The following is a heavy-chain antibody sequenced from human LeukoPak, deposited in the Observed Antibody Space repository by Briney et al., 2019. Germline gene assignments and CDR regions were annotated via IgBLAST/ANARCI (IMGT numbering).Heavy chain of an antibody. J-gene: IGHJ4*02. CDR3: ARERYNWNYAFDY. Sequence: KLGGSLRLSCAASGFTLSSYSMNWVRQAPGKGLEWVSSISSSSGYIYYADSVKGRFTISRDNAKNSLYLHLNSLRAEDTAVYYCARERYNWNYAFDYWGQGTLVTVSS. CDR2: ISSSSGYI. V-gene: IGHV3-21*01. D-gene: IGHD1-7*01. CDR1: GFTLSSYS.